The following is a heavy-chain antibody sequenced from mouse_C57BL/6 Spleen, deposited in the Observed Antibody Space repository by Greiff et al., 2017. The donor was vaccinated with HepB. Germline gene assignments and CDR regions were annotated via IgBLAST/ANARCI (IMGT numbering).Heavy chain of an antibody. CDR1: GYTFTSYW. CDR3: ASFYDCYYGDAMDY. CDR2: IHPNSGST. D-gene: IGHD2-3*01. Sequence: VQLQQSGAELVKPGASVKLSCKASGYTFTSYWMHWVKQRPGQGLEWIGMIHPNSGSTNYNEKFKSKATLTVDKSSSTAYMQLSSLTSEDSAVYYCASFYDCYYGDAMDYWGQGTSVTVSS. V-gene: IGHV1-64*01. J-gene: IGHJ4*01.